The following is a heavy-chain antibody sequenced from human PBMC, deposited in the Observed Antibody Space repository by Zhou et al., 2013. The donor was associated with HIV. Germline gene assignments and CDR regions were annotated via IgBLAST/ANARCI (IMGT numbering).Heavy chain of an antibody. J-gene: IGHJ4*02. CDR1: GGSFRGYY. CDR2: INHSGSR. Sequence: VQLQQWGAGLLKPSETLSLTCGVFGGSFRGYYWSWIRQSPGKGLEWIGEINHSGSRDYNPSLKSRVTISEDMSKSQFSLNLTSVTAADTAVYYCARAYYHGSGSYWEDYWGQGTLVTVSS. CDR3: ARAYYHGSGSYWEDY. D-gene: IGHD3-10*01. V-gene: IGHV4-34*01.